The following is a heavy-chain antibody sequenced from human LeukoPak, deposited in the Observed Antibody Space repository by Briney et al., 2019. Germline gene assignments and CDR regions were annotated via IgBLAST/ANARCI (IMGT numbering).Heavy chain of an antibody. Sequence: GGTLRLSCAASGFTFSSYAMSWVRQAPGKGLEWVSAISGSGCSTNYADSVKGRFTIPRDNSKNTLYRKMNSLRADATAVYYCAKDAASLYRSGPSCYVDHDAFDIWGQGTMVTVSS. CDR2: ISGSGCST. D-gene: IGHD2-2*01. CDR1: GFTFSSYA. CDR3: AKDAASLYRSGPSCYVDHDAFDI. V-gene: IGHV3-23*01. J-gene: IGHJ3*02.